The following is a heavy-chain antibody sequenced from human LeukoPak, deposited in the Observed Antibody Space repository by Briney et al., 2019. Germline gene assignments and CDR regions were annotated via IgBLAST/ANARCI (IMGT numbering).Heavy chain of an antibody. V-gene: IGHV3-7*01. CDR3: ARAFNGDDFDY. J-gene: IGHJ4*02. D-gene: IGHD4-17*01. Sequence: PGGSLRLSCAASGFTFSSYWMSWVRQAPGKGLEWVANIKQDGSEKYYVDSVKGRFSISRDNAKNSLYLQMNSLRAEDTAVYYCARAFNGDDFDYWGQGTLVTVSS. CDR2: IKQDGSEK. CDR1: GFTFSSYW.